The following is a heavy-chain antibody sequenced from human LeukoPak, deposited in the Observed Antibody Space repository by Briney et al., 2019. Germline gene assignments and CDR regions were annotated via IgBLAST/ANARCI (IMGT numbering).Heavy chain of an antibody. J-gene: IGHJ4*02. V-gene: IGHV3-23*01. CDR2: ISKSDGST. CDR3: ARGALIPDF. D-gene: IGHD2-21*01. CDR1: GFTFSSYA. Sequence: GGSLRLSCAASGFTFSSYAMTWVRQAPGKGLAWVSSISKSDGSTYYADSVKGRFTISRDNSKNTVYLHMDSLRVEDTAIYYLARGALIPDFRGQGTLVTVSS.